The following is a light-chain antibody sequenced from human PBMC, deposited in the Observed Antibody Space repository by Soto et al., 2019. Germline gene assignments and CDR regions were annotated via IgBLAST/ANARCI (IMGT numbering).Light chain of an antibody. CDR3: QHSYSTPIT. Sequence: DIQMTQSPSSLSASVGDRVTITCRASQSISNSLNWYQQKPGKAPKLLIYAASSLQSGVPSRFRGSGSGTDFTHTISSLQPEDFATYYCQHSYSTPITFGPGTKVDIK. J-gene: IGKJ3*01. CDR2: AAS. CDR1: QSISNS. V-gene: IGKV1-39*01.